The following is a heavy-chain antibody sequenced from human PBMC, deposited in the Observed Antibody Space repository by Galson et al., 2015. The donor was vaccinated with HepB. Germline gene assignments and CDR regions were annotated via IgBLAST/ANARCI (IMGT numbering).Heavy chain of an antibody. CDR3: ARPPYYYDSSGCS. D-gene: IGHD3-22*01. CDR2: IYPGDSDT. Sequence: QSGAEVKEPGESLKISCKGSGYSFTSYSIAWVRQMPGKGLEWMGIIYPGDSDTRYSPSFQGQVTISADKSISTAYLQWSSLKASDTAMYYCARPPYYYDSSGCSWGQGTLVTVSS. V-gene: IGHV5-51*01. CDR1: GYSFTSYS. J-gene: IGHJ4*02.